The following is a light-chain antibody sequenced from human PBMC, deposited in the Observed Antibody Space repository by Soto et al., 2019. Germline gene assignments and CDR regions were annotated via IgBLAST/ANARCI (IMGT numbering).Light chain of an antibody. CDR3: QSYDSSLSGHVV. CDR1: SSNIGAGYD. J-gene: IGLJ2*01. Sequence: QYVLTQPPSVSGAPGQRVTISCTGSSSNIGAGYDVHWYQHLPGTGPKLLIYGDTNRPSGVPDRFSGSKSGTSASLAITGLQSEDEADYYCQSYDSSLSGHVVFGGGTKLTVL. CDR2: GDT. V-gene: IGLV1-40*01.